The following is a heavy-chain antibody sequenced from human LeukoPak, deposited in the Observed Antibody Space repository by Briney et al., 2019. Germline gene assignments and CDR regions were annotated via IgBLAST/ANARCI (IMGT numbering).Heavy chain of an antibody. J-gene: IGHJ4*02. CDR2: IWYDGSNK. CDR1: GFTFSSYG. CDR3: ARSKSIVVVPAAMDY. Sequence: QPGGSLRLSCAASGFTFSSYGMHWVRQAPGKGLEWVAVIWYDGSNKYYAASVKGRFTISRDNSKNTLYLQMNSLRAEDTAVYYCARSKSIVVVPAAMDYWGQGTLVTVSS. V-gene: IGHV3-33*01. D-gene: IGHD2-2*01.